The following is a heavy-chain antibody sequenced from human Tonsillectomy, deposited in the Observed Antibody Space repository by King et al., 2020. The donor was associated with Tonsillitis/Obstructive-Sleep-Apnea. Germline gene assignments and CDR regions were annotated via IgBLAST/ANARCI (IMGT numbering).Heavy chain of an antibody. D-gene: IGHD4-17*01. CDR3: ALGGGDYTPLDY. CDR2: INAGNGNA. Sequence: QLVQSGAEVKKPGASVKVSCKASGHTFTSYALHWVRQAPGQRLEWMVCINAGNGNARYSQNFQGRVTITRDTSASTTYMGLSSLRAEDTALFYCALGGGDYTPLDYWGQGTLVTVSS. CDR1: GHTFTSYA. J-gene: IGHJ4*02. V-gene: IGHV1-3*01.